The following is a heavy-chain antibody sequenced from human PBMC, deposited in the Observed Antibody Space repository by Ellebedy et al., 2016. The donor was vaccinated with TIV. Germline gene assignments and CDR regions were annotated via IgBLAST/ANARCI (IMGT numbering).Heavy chain of an antibody. CDR2: FRYSGDLM. V-gene: IGHV3-11*01. CDR3: ARLGVIAAAGASDY. CDR1: GFTFSGYY. D-gene: IGHD6-13*01. Sequence: PGGSLRLSCAASGFTFSGYYMRWFRQGTGRGPEWVSYFRYSGDLMYYADSVKGRFTTSRDNAENSLYLQMNSLRTEDTAVYYCARLGVIAAAGASDYWGQGTLVIVSS. J-gene: IGHJ4*02.